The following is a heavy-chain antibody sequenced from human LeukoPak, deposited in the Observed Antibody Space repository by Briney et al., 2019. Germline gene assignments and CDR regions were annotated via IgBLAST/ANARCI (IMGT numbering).Heavy chain of an antibody. J-gene: IGHJ3*02. D-gene: IGHD2-2*02. V-gene: IGHV3-66*02. CDR2: IYSGGST. CDR3: VVSCSSTSCYSGDAFDI. CDR1: GFTVSSNY. Sequence: GGSLRLSCAASGFTVSSNYMSWVRQAPGKGLEWVSVIYSGGSTYYADSVKGRLTISRDNSKNTLYLQMNSLRAEDTAVYYCVVSCSSTSCYSGDAFDIWGQGTMVTVSS.